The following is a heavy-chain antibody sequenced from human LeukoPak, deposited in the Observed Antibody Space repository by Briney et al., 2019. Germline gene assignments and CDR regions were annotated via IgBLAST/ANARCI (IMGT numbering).Heavy chain of an antibody. V-gene: IGHV3-23*01. D-gene: IGHD3-22*01. CDR1: GFTFSGYA. CDR3: ATDPGTMIVVP. Sequence: GGSLRLSCAASGFTFSGYAMSWVRQAPGKGLEWVSAISGSGGSTYYADSVKGRFTISRDNAKNSLYLQMNSLRAEDTAVYYCATDPGTMIVVPWGQGTLVTVSS. J-gene: IGHJ4*02. CDR2: ISGSGGST.